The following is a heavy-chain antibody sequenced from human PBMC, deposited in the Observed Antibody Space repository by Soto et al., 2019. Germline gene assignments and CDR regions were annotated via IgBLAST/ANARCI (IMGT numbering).Heavy chain of an antibody. V-gene: IGHV3-48*02. J-gene: IGHJ4*02. CDR2: ISSSSSTI. CDR1: GFTFSSCS. D-gene: IGHD2-21*02. CDR3: ARVKVVTATDF. Sequence: PGGSLRLSCAASGFTFSSCSMNWVRQAPGKGLEWVSYISSSSSTIYYADSVKGRFTISRDNAKNSLYLQMHSLRDGDTAVYYCARVKVVTATDFWGQGTLVTVPQ.